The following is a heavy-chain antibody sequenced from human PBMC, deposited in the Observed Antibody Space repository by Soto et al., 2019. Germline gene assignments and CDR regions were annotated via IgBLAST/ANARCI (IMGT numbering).Heavy chain of an antibody. D-gene: IGHD6-19*01. CDR1: GFTFSGYW. CDR2: IMDDGSAK. J-gene: IGHJ6*04. V-gene: IGHV3-7*01. CDR3: ARGGWDFSV. Sequence: GGSLRLSCAASGFTFSGYWMSWVRQAPGKGLEWVANIMDDGSAKNYVDSVKGRFTISRDNARNSLYLQINSLRAEDTAVYYCARGGWDFSVWGKGTTVTVSS.